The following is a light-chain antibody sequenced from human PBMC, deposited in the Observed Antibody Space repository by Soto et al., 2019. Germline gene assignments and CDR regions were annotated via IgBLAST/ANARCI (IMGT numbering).Light chain of an antibody. CDR3: QQTTSFPLT. CDR2: AAS. CDR1: QGMVSW. V-gene: IGKV1-12*01. J-gene: IGKJ4*01. Sequence: DIQMTQSPSSVSASVGDRVTITCRASQGMVSWLAWYQQKPGKAPKLLIYAASNLQSGVPLRFSGSGSGTDFTLTISSLQPEDFATYYCQQTTSFPLTCGGGTKVEIK.